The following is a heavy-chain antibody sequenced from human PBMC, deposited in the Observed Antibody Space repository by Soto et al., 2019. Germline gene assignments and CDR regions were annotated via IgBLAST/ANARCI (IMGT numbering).Heavy chain of an antibody. CDR1: GGSISSGGYY. CDR2: IYYSGST. J-gene: IGHJ5*02. D-gene: IGHD4-17*01. V-gene: IGHV4-31*03. CDR3: ARGSVGGDLTVWFDP. Sequence: QVQLQESGPGLVKPSQTLSRTCTVSGGSISSGGYYWSWIRQHPGKGLEWIGYIYYSGSTYYNPSLKSRVTISVDTSKNQFSLKLSSVTAADTAVYYCARGSVGGDLTVWFDPWGQGTLVTVSS.